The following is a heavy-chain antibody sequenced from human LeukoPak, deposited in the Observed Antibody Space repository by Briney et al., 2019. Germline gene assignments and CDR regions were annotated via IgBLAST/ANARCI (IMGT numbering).Heavy chain of an antibody. CDR2: IYYSGST. D-gene: IGHD6-13*01. Sequence: KPSETLSLTCTVSGGSISSYYWSWIRQPPGKGLEWIGYIYYSGSTNDNPSLKSRVTISVDASKNQFSLKLSSVTAADTAVYYCARVLPRYSSSWYFSNWFDPWGQGTLVTVSS. V-gene: IGHV4-59*01. CDR3: ARVLPRYSSSWYFSNWFDP. CDR1: GGSISSYY. J-gene: IGHJ5*02.